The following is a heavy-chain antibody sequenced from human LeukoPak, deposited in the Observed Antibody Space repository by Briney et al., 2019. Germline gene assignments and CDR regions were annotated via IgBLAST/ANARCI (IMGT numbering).Heavy chain of an antibody. CDR3: VRVQTGGAFDI. J-gene: IGHJ3*02. Sequence: HPGGSLRHSCAASGLTAGDYYMDWVRQTPGKGLEWVGRSRNKGNSYSTDFAATVKGRFTISRDESKNSLFLQMNGLKIEDTAVYYCVRVQTGGAFDIWGQGTMVTVST. D-gene: IGHD1-1*01. V-gene: IGHV3-72*01. CDR1: GLTAGDYY. CDR2: SRNKGNSYST.